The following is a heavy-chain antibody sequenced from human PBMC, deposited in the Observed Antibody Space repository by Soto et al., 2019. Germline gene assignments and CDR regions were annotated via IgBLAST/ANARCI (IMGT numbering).Heavy chain of an antibody. CDR1: GYTFTSYA. CDR2: INAGNGYT. CDR3: ARDRGGYCAGGSCSEAWFDP. D-gene: IGHD2-15*01. V-gene: IGHV1-3*01. J-gene: IGHJ5*02. Sequence: ASVKVSCKASGYTFTSYAMHWVRQAPGQRLEWMGWINAGNGYTKYSQKFQARVTISRDTSASTVYLQLSSLRSADTAVYYCARDRGGYCAGGSCSEAWFDPWGQGTLVTVSS.